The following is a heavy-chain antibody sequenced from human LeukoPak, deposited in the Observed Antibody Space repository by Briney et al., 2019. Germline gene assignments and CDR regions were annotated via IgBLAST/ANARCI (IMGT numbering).Heavy chain of an antibody. J-gene: IGHJ4*02. V-gene: IGHV4-4*07. D-gene: IGHD6-19*01. CDR3: ARTWQWLPFDY. CDR1: GGTISSYY. CDR2: IYISGST. Sequence: PSETLSLTCTVSGGTISSYYWSWIRQPAGKGLEWIGRIYISGSTNYNPSLKSRVTMSVDTSKNQFSLKLSSVTAADTAVYHCARTWQWLPFDYWGQGTLVTVSS.